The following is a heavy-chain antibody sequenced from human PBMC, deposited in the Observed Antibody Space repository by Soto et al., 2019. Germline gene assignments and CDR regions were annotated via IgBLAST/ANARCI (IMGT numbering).Heavy chain of an antibody. D-gene: IGHD4-17*01. V-gene: IGHV1-69*04. CDR1: GYTFTSYG. CDR2: IIPILGIA. CDR3: VSHDYGDEMGYYYGMDV. J-gene: IGHJ6*02. Sequence: ASVKVSCKASGYTFTSYGISWVRQAPGQGLEWMGRIIPILGIANYAQKFQGRVTITADKSTSTAYMELSSLRSEDTAVYYCVSHDYGDEMGYYYGMDVWGQGTTVTVSS.